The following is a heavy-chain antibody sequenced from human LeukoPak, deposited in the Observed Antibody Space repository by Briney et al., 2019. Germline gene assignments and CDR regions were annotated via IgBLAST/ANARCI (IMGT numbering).Heavy chain of an antibody. CDR2: IYDSGST. D-gene: IGHD5-18*01. CDR3: ARPATSGYSYGHTARGWFDP. Sequence: SETLSLTCTVSGGSINSYYWSWIRQPPGKGLEWIGYIYDSGSTNYNPSLKSRVTISVDTSKNQFSLKLSSVTAADTAVYYCARPATSGYSYGHTARGWFDPWGQGTLVTVSS. CDR1: GGSINSYY. V-gene: IGHV4-59*12. J-gene: IGHJ5*02.